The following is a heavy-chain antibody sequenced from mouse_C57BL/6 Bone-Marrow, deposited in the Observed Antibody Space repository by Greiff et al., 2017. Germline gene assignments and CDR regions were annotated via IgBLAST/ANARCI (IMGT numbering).Heavy chain of an antibody. J-gene: IGHJ1*03. CDR2: IYPGDGDT. CDR1: GYAFSSYW. D-gene: IGHD1-1*01. CDR3: ARRHYYGSSYGYWYFDV. V-gene: IGHV1-80*01. Sequence: QVQLQQSGAELAKPGASVKISCKASGYAFSSYWMNWVKQRPGKGLEWIGQIYPGDGDTNYNGKFKGKATLTADKSSSTAYMQLSSLTSEDSAVYFCARRHYYGSSYGYWYFDVWGTGTTVTVSS.